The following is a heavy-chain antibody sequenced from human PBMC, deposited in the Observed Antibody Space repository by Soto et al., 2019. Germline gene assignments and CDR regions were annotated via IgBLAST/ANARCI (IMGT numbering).Heavy chain of an antibody. D-gene: IGHD2-8*01. CDR2: ISGSGGST. J-gene: IGHJ6*03. CDR3: AKFIVLMVYAAPRYMDV. CDR1: GFTLSSYA. Sequence: GGSLRLSCAASGFTLSSYAMSWVRQAPGKGLEWVSAISGSGGSTYYADSVKGRFTISRDNSKNTLYLQMNSLRAEDTAVYYCAKFIVLMVYAAPRYMDVWGKGTTVTVSS. V-gene: IGHV3-23*01.